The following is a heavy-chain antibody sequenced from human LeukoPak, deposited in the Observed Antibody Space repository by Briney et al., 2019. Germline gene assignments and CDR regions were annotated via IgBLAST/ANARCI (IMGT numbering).Heavy chain of an antibody. D-gene: IGHD4-17*01. Sequence: PGGALRLSCVISGLTVSSTYMSWVRQAPGKGLEWAAVIYSGGTTNYADSVKGRFIVYRDSSKNTLYLQMNSLRAEDTAVYYCASKVTTGYWGQGTLVTVSS. CDR1: GLTVSSTY. CDR2: IYSGGTT. J-gene: IGHJ4*02. V-gene: IGHV3-66*01. CDR3: ASKVTTGY.